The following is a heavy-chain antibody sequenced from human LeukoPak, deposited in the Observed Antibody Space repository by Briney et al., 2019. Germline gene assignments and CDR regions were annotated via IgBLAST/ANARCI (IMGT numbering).Heavy chain of an antibody. V-gene: IGHV4-59*12. J-gene: IGHJ4*02. CDR3: ARETCVGSGMQY. D-gene: IGHD3-10*01. CDR2: IYHGGTT. Sequence: SETLSLTCSVSGGPLSTYTWSWVRQSPGKGLEWIGYIYHGGTTNYSPSLKSRATISAHTARNQFSLRLRSVTAADTAIYYCARETCVGSGMQYWGQGTLVSVSS. CDR1: GGPLSTYT.